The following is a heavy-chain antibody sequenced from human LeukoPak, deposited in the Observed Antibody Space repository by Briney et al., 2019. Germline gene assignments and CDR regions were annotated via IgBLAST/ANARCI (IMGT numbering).Heavy chain of an antibody. J-gene: IGHJ5*02. CDR1: GFTVSTNS. D-gene: IGHD3-9*01. CDR3: AKDPDYDILTGFLDP. CDR2: ISGSGGST. V-gene: IGHV3-23*01. Sequence: GGSLRLSCAVSGFTVSTNSMSWVRQAPGKGLEWVSAISGSGGSTYYADSVKGRFTISRDNSKNTLYLQMNSLRAEDTAVYYCAKDPDYDILTGFLDPWGQGTLVTVSS.